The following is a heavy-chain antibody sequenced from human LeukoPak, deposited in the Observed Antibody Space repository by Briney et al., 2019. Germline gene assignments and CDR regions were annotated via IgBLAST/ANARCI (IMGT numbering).Heavy chain of an antibody. J-gene: IGHJ6*02. CDR3: ARGGDGYKPYYYYGMDV. V-gene: IGHV1-8*01. CDR1: GYTFTSYD. CDR2: MNPNSGNT. D-gene: IGHD5-24*01. Sequence: ASVKVSCKASGYTFTSYDINWVRQAPGQGLEWMGWMNPNSGNTDYAQKFQGRVTMTRNTSISTAYMELSSLRSEDTAVYYCARGGDGYKPYYYYGMDVWGQGTTVTVSS.